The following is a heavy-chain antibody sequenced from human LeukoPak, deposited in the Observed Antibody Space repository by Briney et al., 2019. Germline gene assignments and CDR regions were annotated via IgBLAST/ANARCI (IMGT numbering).Heavy chain of an antibody. CDR3: ARDAITMVRGVIIPPKTYYYYYGMDV. V-gene: IGHV4-59*12. CDR1: GGSISSYY. CDR2: IYYSGST. J-gene: IGHJ6*02. Sequence: PSETLSLTCTVSGGSISSYYWSWIRQPPGKGLEWIGSIYYSGSTYYNPSLKSRVTISVDTSKNQFSLKLSSVTAADTAVYYCARDAITMVRGVIIPPKTYYYYYGMDVWGQGTTVTVSS. D-gene: IGHD3-10*01.